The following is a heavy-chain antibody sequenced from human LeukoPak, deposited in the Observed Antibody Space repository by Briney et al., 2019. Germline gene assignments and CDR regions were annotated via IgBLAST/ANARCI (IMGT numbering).Heavy chain of an antibody. J-gene: IGHJ1*01. V-gene: IGHV1-18*01. CDR1: GYTFTSYG. CDR3: ARDTFAIAAATYFQH. Sequence: ASVKVSCKASGYTFTSYGISWVRQAPRQGLEWMGWISAYNGNTNYAQKLQGRVTMTTDTSTSTAYMELRSLRSDDTAVYYCARDTFAIAAATYFQHWGQGTLVTVSS. CDR2: ISAYNGNT. D-gene: IGHD6-13*01.